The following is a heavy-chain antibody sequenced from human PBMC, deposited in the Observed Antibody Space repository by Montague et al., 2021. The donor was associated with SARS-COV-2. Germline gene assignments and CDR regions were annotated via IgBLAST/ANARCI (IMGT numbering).Heavy chain of an antibody. CDR3: ARWGEYYDSPYYYYAMDV. CDR2: TSYSGST. D-gene: IGHD3-3*01. J-gene: IGHJ6*02. CDR1: GGSISPYY. Sequence: SETLSLTCTVSGGSISPYYWSWIRQPPAKGLECIGYTSYSGSTDYNPSLNSRVTRTIDTSMHQFSLKLSSVTAADTAVYYCARWGEYYDSPYYYYAMDVWGQGTTVTVSS. V-gene: IGHV4-59*12.